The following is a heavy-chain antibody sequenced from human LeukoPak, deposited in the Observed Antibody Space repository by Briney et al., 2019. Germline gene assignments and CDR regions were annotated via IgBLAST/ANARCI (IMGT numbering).Heavy chain of an antibody. CDR3: AKSGNRVGATYYFDY. J-gene: IGHJ4*02. CDR1: GFTFSSYS. CDR2: ISSSSSTI. D-gene: IGHD1-26*01. Sequence: GGSLRLSCAASGFTFSSYSMNWVRQAPGKGLEWVSYISSSSSTIYYADSVKGRFTISRDNAENSLYLQMCSLRAEDTALYYCAKSGNRVGATYYFDYWGQGTLVTVSS. V-gene: IGHV3-48*04.